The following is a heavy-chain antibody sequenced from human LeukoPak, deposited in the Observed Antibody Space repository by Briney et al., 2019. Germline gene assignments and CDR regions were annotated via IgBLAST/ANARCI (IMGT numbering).Heavy chain of an antibody. CDR3: ARDINYDFWSGYISTLDNDY. CDR1: GFTFSSYS. CDR2: ISSSSSYI. J-gene: IGHJ4*02. Sequence: GGSLRLSCAASGFTFSSYSMNWVRQAPGKGLEWVSSISSSSSYIYYADSVKGRFTISRDNAKNSLYLQMNSLRAEGTAVYYCARDINYDFWSGYISTLDNDYWGQGTLVTVSS. D-gene: IGHD3-3*01. V-gene: IGHV3-21*01.